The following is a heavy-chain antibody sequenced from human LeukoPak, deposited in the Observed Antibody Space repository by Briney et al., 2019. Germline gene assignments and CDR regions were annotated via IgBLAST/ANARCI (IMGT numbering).Heavy chain of an antibody. Sequence: PSETLSLTCTVSGGSISSYYWSWIRQPPGKGLEWIGYIYYSGSTNYNPSLKSRVTISVDTSKNQFSLKLSSVTAADTAVYYCASRPRKGAFDIWGQGTMVTVSS. CDR2: IYYSGST. J-gene: IGHJ3*02. CDR3: ASRPRKGAFDI. D-gene: IGHD6-6*01. V-gene: IGHV4-59*08. CDR1: GGSISSYY.